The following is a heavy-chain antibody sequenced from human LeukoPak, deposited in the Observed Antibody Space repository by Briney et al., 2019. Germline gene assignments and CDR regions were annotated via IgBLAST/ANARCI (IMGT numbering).Heavy chain of an antibody. V-gene: IGHV4-34*01. CDR3: ASRRDYYDSSGFDY. Sequence: SETLSLTCAVYGGSFSGYYWSWIPQPPGKGLEWIGEINHSGSTNYNPSLKSRVTISVDTSKNQFSLKLSSVTAADTAVYYCASRRDYYDSSGFDYWGQGTLVTVSS. D-gene: IGHD3-22*01. CDR2: INHSGST. CDR1: GGSFSGYY. J-gene: IGHJ4*02.